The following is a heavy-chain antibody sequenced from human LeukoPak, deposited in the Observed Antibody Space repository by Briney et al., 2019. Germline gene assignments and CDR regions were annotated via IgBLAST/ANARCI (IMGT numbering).Heavy chain of an antibody. Sequence: GGSLRLSCAASGFTFSSYAMSWVRQAPGKGLEWVSAISGSGGSTYYADSVKGRFTISRDNSKNTLYLQMNSLRAKDTAVYYCANRPKSRRLFRDPGFDYWGQGTLVTVSS. CDR1: GFTFSSYA. CDR2: ISGSGGST. J-gene: IGHJ4*02. CDR3: ANRPKSRRLFRDPGFDY. V-gene: IGHV3-23*01. D-gene: IGHD2-21*02.